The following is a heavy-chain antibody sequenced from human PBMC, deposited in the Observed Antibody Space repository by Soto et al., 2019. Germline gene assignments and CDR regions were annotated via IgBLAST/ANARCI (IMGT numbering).Heavy chain of an antibody. CDR3: ATPSGVGNGTDYFDY. V-gene: IGHV1-2*02. J-gene: IGHJ4*02. D-gene: IGHD2-8*01. CDR1: GYPFTGYY. CDR2: INPNSGGT. Sequence: ASVKEYCKTSGYPFTGYYIHWVRQAPGQGLEWMGWINPNSGGTNYAQKFQGRVTMTRDTSISTAYMELSRLRSDDTAVYYCATPSGVGNGTDYFDYWGQGTMVTGSS.